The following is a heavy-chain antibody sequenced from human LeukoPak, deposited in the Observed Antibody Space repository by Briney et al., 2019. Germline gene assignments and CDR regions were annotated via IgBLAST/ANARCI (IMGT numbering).Heavy chain of an antibody. CDR3: ARTHGTLGATFDY. J-gene: IGHJ4*02. Sequence: ASVKVSCKASGYTFTSFAMNWMRQAPGQGLEWMGWINTNTGNPTYVQGFTGRFVFSLDTSVSAAYLQISSLKAEDTAVYYCARTHGTLGATFDYWGQGTLVTVSS. CDR1: GYTFTSFA. D-gene: IGHD1-26*01. V-gene: IGHV7-4-1*02. CDR2: INTNTGNP.